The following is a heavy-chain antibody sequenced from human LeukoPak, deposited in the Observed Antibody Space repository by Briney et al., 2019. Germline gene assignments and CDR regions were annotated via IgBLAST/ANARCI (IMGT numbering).Heavy chain of an antibody. Sequence: GGSLRLSCAASGFTFSSYAMSWVRQAPGKGLEWVSGISGSGGSTYYADSVKGRFTISRDNSKNTLYLQMNSLRAEDTAVYYCAKSATSSWYVNWFDPWGQGTLVTVSS. D-gene: IGHD6-13*01. J-gene: IGHJ5*02. CDR2: ISGSGGST. V-gene: IGHV3-23*01. CDR3: AKSATSSWYVNWFDP. CDR1: GFTFSSYA.